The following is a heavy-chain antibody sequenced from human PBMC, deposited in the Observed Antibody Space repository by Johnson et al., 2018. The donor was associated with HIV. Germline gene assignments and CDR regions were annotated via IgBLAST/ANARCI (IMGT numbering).Heavy chain of an antibody. CDR1: GFIFSDSW. D-gene: IGHD2-2*01. Sequence: VQLVESGGGLVKPGGSLRLSCAASGFIFSDSWMHWVRQAPGKGLEWVGRILSKTHGGSADYAAPVKGRFTISRDNSKNTLYLQMNSLRADDTALYYCAKGGYSSSWYLWDTFNMWGQGTMVTVSS. CDR2: ILSKTHGGSA. V-gene: IGHV3-15*01. J-gene: IGHJ3*02. CDR3: AKGGYSSSWYLWDTFNM.